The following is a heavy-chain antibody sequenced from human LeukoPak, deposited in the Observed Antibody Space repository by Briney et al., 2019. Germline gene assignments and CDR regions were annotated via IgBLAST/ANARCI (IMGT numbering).Heavy chain of an antibody. V-gene: IGHV2-5*01. CDR2: IYWNDDK. J-gene: IGHJ4*02. D-gene: IGHD2-2*01. CDR3: AHFDCSSTSCYQINFDY. Sequence: ESGPTLLKPTQTLTLTCTFSGFSLSTSGVGVCWIRQPPGTALEWLALIYWNDDKRYSPSLKSRLTITKDTSKDQVVLTMTNMDPVDTATYYCAHFDCSSTSCYQINFDYWGQGTLVTVSS. CDR1: GFSLSTSGVG.